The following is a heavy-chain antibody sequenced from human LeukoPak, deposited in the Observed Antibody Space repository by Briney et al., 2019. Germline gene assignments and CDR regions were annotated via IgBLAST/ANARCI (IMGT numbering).Heavy chain of an antibody. D-gene: IGHD3-22*01. V-gene: IGHV3-30*02. CDR3: AKDSRFYYDSSGNPDY. Sequence: GGSLRLSCAASGFTFSSYGMHWVRQAPGKGLEWVPFIRYDGSNKYYADSVKGRFTISRDNSKNTLYLQMNSLRAEDTAVYYCAKDSRFYYDSSGNPDYWGQGTLVTVSS. CDR2: IRYDGSNK. CDR1: GFTFSSYG. J-gene: IGHJ4*02.